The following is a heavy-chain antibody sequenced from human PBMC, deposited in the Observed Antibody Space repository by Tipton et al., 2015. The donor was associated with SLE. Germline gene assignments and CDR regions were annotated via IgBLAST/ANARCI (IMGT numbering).Heavy chain of an antibody. CDR2: IYYSGST. CDR1: GGSVSSGSYY. Sequence: TLSLTCTVSGGSVSSGSYYWSWIRQPPGKGLEWIGYIYYSGSTIYNPSLKSRVTISVDTSKNQFSLQLNSVTPEDTAVYYCAGRSCYLFDDWGQGTLVTVSS. V-gene: IGHV4-61*01. J-gene: IGHJ4*02. CDR3: AGRSCYLFDD. D-gene: IGHD6-13*01.